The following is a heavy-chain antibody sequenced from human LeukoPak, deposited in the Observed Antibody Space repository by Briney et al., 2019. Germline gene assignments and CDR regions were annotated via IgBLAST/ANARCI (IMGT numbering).Heavy chain of an antibody. V-gene: IGHV3-21*01. CDR2: ISSSSSYI. J-gene: IGHJ4*02. Sequence: PGGSLRLSCAASGFAFSSYSMNWVRQAPGKGLEWVSSISSSSSYIYYADSVKGRFTISRDNAKNSLYLQMNSLRAEDTAVYYCARDPEWIQHPYYFDYWGQGTLVTVSS. CDR3: ARDPEWIQHPYYFDY. D-gene: IGHD5-18*01. CDR1: GFAFSSYS.